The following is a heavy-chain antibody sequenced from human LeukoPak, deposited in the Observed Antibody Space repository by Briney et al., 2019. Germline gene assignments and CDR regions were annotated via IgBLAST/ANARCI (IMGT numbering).Heavy chain of an antibody. J-gene: IGHJ4*02. V-gene: IGHV3-23*01. Sequence: GGSLRLSCAASGFTFSSYAMNWVRQAPGKGLEWVSVISDTGTYYADSVKGRFTISRANSKNTLYLQMNSLRAEDTAVYYCAKDSTDYGDYFDYWGRGTLVTVSS. CDR2: ISDTGT. CDR1: GFTFSSYA. CDR3: AKDSTDYGDYFDY. D-gene: IGHD4-17*01.